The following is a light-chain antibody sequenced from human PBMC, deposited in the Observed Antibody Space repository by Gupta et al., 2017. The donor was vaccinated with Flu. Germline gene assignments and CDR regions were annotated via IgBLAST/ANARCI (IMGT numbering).Light chain of an antibody. CDR1: HSVLYSSNNKND. J-gene: IGKJ1*01. CDR3: QQYYTNPWT. V-gene: IGKV4-1*01. CDR2: LAS. Sequence: IVMSQSPVSTAVSMGEGDTLSCKSSHSVLYSSNNKNDLAWYQQKPGQPTKLLIYLASTRESRVPDLFCGSWAGAVFTLTISHLQAEYVTFYYCQQYYTNPWTFGQGTKVEIK.